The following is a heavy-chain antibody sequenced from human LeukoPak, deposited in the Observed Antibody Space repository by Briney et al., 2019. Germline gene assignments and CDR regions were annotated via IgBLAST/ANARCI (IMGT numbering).Heavy chain of an antibody. V-gene: IGHV6-1*01. D-gene: IGHD6-13*01. J-gene: IGHJ4*03. CDR1: AGGVSSNNAA. Sequence: SQTLSLTRAFSAGGVSSNNAAWNWISQSPGRGLEWLGGTYYRSPPNNDYAISVERRITIKANTSNNQFSLQLKSMTPEDPAVYYSARDRSSWFSNLFDYWGDGTLVTVSS. CDR3: ARDRSSWFSNLFDY. CDR2: TYYRSPPNN.